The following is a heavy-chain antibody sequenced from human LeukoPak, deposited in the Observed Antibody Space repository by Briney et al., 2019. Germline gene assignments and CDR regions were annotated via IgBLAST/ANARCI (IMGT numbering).Heavy chain of an antibody. D-gene: IGHD2-8*01. CDR3: ASRMDGVGNWFDP. Sequence: SETLSLTCAVYGGSFSGYYWSWIRQPPGKGLERIGEINHSGSTNYNPSLKSRVTISVDTSKNQFSLKLSSVTAADTAVYYCASRMDGVGNWFDPWGQGTLVTVSS. J-gene: IGHJ5*02. CDR2: INHSGST. V-gene: IGHV4-34*01. CDR1: GGSFSGYY.